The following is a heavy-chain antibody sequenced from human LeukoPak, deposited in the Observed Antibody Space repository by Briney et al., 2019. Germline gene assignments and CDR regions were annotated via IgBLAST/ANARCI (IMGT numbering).Heavy chain of an antibody. CDR1: GGTFSSYA. CDR3: ARGPLIAKGFDP. V-gene: IGHV1-69*04. D-gene: IGHD3-22*01. J-gene: IGHJ5*02. Sequence: ASVKVSCKASGGTFSSYAISWVRQAPGQGLEWMGRIIPILGIANYARKFQGRVTITADKSTSTAYMELSSLRSEDTAVYYCARGPLIAKGFDPWGQGTLVTVSS. CDR2: IIPILGIA.